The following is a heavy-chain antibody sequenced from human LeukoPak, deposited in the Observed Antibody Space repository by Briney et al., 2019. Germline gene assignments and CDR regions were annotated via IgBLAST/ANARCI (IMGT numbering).Heavy chain of an antibody. V-gene: IGHV4-61*02. D-gene: IGHD1-1*01. Sequence: LSETLSLTCTVSGYSTSSGYYWSWIRQPAGKGLEWIGRIYTSGSTNYNPSLKSRVTISLDTSKKQFSLKLSSVTAADTAVYYCAGELEYYYMDVWGKGTTVTVSS. CDR2: IYTSGST. CDR3: AGELEYYYMDV. J-gene: IGHJ6*03. CDR1: GYSTSSGYY.